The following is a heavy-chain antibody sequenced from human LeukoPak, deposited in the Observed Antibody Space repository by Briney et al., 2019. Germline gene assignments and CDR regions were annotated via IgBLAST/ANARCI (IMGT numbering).Heavy chain of an antibody. CDR2: IYHSGST. V-gene: IGHV4-38-2*02. Sequence: SETLSLTCTVSGYSISSGYYWGWIRQPPGKGLEWIGSIYHSGSTYYNPSLKSRVTMSVDTSKNQFSLKLSSVTAADTAVYYCAMDTAMVQVWGQGTLVTVSS. D-gene: IGHD5-18*01. CDR1: GYSISSGYY. J-gene: IGHJ4*02. CDR3: AMDTAMVQV.